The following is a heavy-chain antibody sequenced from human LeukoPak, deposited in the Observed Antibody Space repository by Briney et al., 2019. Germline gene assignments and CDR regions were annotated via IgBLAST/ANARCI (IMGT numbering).Heavy chain of an antibody. CDR1: GFTFSSYW. J-gene: IGHJ6*02. V-gene: IGHV3-7*01. CDR2: IKQDGSEK. Sequence: GGSLRLSCAASGFTFSSYWMSWVRQAPGKGLEWVANIKQDGSEKYYVDSVKGRFTISRDNAKNSLHLQMNSLRAEDTAVYYCAREVGIAAAFYYYYGMDVWGQGTTVTVSS. CDR3: AREVGIAAAFYYYYGMDV. D-gene: IGHD6-13*01.